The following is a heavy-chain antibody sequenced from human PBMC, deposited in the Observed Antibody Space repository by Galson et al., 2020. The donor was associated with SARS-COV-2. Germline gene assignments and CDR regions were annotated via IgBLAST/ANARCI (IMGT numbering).Heavy chain of an antibody. CDR1: GYRSTGYY. CDR3: VRGLSGDWPYYYFYGMDV. V-gene: IGHV1-2*02. CDR2: INPSTGSA. J-gene: IGHJ6*01. Sequence: ASVNVSCKASGYRSTGYYMYWVRQAPGQGPEYMGWINPSTGSASYGQKFHNRVTITSDMSITTAFLKLSGLRFGDPAVYYCVRGLSGDWPYYYFYGMDVWGQGTTVTVSS. D-gene: IGHD2-21*02.